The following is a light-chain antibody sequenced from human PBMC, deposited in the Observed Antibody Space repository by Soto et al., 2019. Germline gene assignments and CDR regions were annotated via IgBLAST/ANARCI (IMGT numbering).Light chain of an antibody. V-gene: IGLV2-23*01. J-gene: IGLJ2*01. CDR2: EGS. CDR1: SSDVGSYNL. CDR3: CSYAGSSTLV. Sequence: QSALTQPASVSGSPGQSITISCTGTSSDVGSYNLVSWYQQHPGKAPKLMIYEGSKRPSGVSNRFSGSKSGNTASLTISGLQAEDEADYYCCSYAGSSTLVFDGGTK.